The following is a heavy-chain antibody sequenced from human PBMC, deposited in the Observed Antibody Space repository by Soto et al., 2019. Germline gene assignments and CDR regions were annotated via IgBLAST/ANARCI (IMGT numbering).Heavy chain of an antibody. Sequence: GGSLRLSCAASGFTFSSYAMHWVRQAPGKGLEWVAVISYDGSNKYYADSVKGRFTISRDNSKNTLYLQMNSLRAEDTAVYYCARVDVVVVAATRGSYYYYGMDVWGQGTTVTVSS. D-gene: IGHD2-15*01. CDR3: ARVDVVVVAATRGSYYYYGMDV. CDR2: ISYDGSNK. J-gene: IGHJ6*02. CDR1: GFTFSSYA. V-gene: IGHV3-30-3*01.